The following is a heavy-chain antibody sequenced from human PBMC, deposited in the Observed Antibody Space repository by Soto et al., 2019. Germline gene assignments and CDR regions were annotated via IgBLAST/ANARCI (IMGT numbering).Heavy chain of an antibody. V-gene: IGHV3-30*18. D-gene: IGHD1-20*01. CDR2: ISYDGSNK. Sequence: QVQLVESGGGVVQPGRCLRLSCAASGFTFSSYGMHWVRQAPGKGLEWVAVISYDGSNKYYADSVKGRFTISRDNSKNTLYLQMNSLRAEDTAVYYCAKNAPVSIFDYWGQGTLVTVSS. CDR1: GFTFSSYG. J-gene: IGHJ4*02. CDR3: AKNAPVSIFDY.